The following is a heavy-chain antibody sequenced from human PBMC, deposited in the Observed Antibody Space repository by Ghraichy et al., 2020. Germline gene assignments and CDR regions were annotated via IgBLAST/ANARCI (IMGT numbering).Heavy chain of an antibody. D-gene: IGHD3-10*01. CDR1: VYTFTGYF. V-gene: IGHV1-2*02. CDR2: INPSSGGT. CDR3: ARGPRIAMVWGVIRTGQLDN. J-gene: IGHJ4*02. Sequence: ASVKVSYKASVYTFTGYFMHWVRQAPGQGLEWMGWINPSSGGTKYAQKLQGRVTMTRDTSISTAYMEVSSLRSDDTAVYYCARGPRIAMVWGVIRTGQLDNWGQGTLVIVSS.